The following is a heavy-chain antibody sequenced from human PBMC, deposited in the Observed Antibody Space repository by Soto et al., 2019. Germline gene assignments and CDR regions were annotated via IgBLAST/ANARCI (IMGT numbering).Heavy chain of an antibody. J-gene: IGHJ4*02. D-gene: IGHD3-22*01. CDR3: TGVTYYYDSSGYPSYYFDY. CDR1: GFTFSGSA. Sequence: GGSLRLSCAASGFTFSGSAMHWVRQASGKGLEWVGRIRSKANSYATAYAASVKGRFTISRDDSKNTAYLQMNSLKTEDTAVYYCTGVTYYYDSSGYPSYYFDYWGQGTLVTVSS. CDR2: IRSKANSYAT. V-gene: IGHV3-73*01.